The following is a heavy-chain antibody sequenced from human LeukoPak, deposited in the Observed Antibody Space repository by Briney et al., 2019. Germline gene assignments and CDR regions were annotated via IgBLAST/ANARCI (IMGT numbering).Heavy chain of an antibody. CDR3: ARTPRDFWSREPGGMDV. J-gene: IGHJ6*02. D-gene: IGHD3-3*01. Sequence: GASVKVSCKASGYTFTGYYMHWVRQAPGQGLEWMGWINPNSGGTDYAQKFQGRVTMTRDTSISTAYMELSRLRSDDTAVYYCARTPRDFWSREPGGMDVWGQGTTVTVSS. CDR1: GYTFTGYY. V-gene: IGHV1-2*02. CDR2: INPNSGGT.